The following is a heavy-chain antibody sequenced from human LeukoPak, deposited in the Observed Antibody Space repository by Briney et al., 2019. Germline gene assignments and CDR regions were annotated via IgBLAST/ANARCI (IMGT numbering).Heavy chain of an antibody. D-gene: IGHD5-24*01. CDR1: GVTFSSHA. V-gene: IGHV3-23*01. J-gene: IGHJ4*02. CDR2: ISGSGANT. CDR3: AKRSTMTKTHADF. Sequence: GGSLRLSCAVSGVTFSSHAMSWVRQAPGKGLEWVSGISGSGANTYYADSVKGRFTISRDNSKSTLYLQMNSLRAEDTAIYYCAKRSTMTKTHADFWGQGTLVTVSS.